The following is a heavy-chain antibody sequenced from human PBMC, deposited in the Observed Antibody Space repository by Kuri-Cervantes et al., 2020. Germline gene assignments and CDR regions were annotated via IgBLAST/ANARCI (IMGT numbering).Heavy chain of an antibody. J-gene: IGHJ4*02. D-gene: IGHD6-19*01. CDR1: GFTFSSYE. CDR3: ARVKQWLADS. Sequence: GESLKISCAASGFTFSSYEMNWVRQAPGKGLVWVSRINSDASSTRYADSVRGRFTISRDNAKNTLYLQMNSLRAEDTAVYYCARVKQWLADSWGQGTLVTVSS. CDR2: INSDASST. V-gene: IGHV3-74*01.